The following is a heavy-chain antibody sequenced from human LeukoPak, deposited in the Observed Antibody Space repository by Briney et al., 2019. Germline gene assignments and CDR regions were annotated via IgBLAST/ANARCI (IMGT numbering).Heavy chain of an antibody. CDR1: GFTFTSYA. J-gene: IGHJ4*02. CDR2: ISGSGGNT. CDR3: AKEGFGD. V-gene: IGHV3-23*01. D-gene: IGHD3-10*01. Sequence: GGSLRLSCTASGFTFTSYAMSWVRQAPGKGLEWVSAISGSGGNTYYADSVKGRFTISRDNPKNTVYLQMNSLRADDTALYYCAKEGFGDWGQGTLVTVSS.